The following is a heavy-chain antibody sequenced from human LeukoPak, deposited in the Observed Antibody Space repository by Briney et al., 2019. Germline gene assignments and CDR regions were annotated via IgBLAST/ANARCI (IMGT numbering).Heavy chain of an antibody. V-gene: IGHV1-69*05. D-gene: IGHD4-17*01. CDR2: TMPLFGTA. CDR1: GGTFNNSA. J-gene: IGHJ5*02. Sequence: ASVKVSCKTSGGTFNNSAISWVRQAPGQGLEWLGGTMPLFGTAGYAQQFQGRVTITTEESTRTVYLELNSLTSDDTAVYYCARHVHGDYGSGWFDPWGQGTLVSVSS. CDR3: ARHVHGDYGSGWFDP.